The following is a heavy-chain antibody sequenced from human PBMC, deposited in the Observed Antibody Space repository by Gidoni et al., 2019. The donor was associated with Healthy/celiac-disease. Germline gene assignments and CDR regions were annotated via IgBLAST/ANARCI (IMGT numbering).Heavy chain of an antibody. CDR1: GGSISSYY. V-gene: IGHV4-59*01. Sequence: QVQLQESGPGLVKPSETLSLTCTVSGGSISSYYWSWIRQPPGKGLEWIGYIYYSGSTNYNPSLKSRVTISVDTSKNQFSLKLSSVTAADTAVYYCARDHPEGTVTTGGVEYFDLWGRGTLVTVSS. D-gene: IGHD4-17*01. CDR2: IYYSGST. CDR3: ARDHPEGTVTTGGVEYFDL. J-gene: IGHJ2*01.